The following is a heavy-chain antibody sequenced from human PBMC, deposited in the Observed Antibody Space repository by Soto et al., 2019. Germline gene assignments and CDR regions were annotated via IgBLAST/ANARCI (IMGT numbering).Heavy chain of an antibody. Sequence: QVQLVESGGGVVQPGRALRLSCAASGFTLSSYAMHWVRQAPGKGLEWVAVISCAGTSTYYADSVRGRFTISRDNSKDTVYLQLNSLRTEDTAVYQCARDPGHDVNEYYTFDSWGQGTLVTVSS. V-gene: IGHV3-30-3*01. J-gene: IGHJ4*02. CDR1: GFTLSSYA. D-gene: IGHD3-3*01. CDR2: ISCAGTST. CDR3: ARDPGHDVNEYYTFDS.